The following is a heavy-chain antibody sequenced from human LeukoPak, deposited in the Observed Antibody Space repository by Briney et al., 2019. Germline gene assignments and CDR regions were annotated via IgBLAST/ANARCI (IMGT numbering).Heavy chain of an antibody. V-gene: IGHV6-1*01. D-gene: IGHD6-13*01. CDR2: TYYRSKWYN. CDR3: TREIDQIAAADY. CDR1: GDSVYSNGAA. Sequence: SRTLSLTCAISGDSVYSNGAAWDWIRQSPSRGLEWLGRTYYRSKWYNDYAVSVKSRITINPDTSNNQFSLQLNSVTPEDTAVYYCTREIDQIAAADYWGQGTLVTVSS. J-gene: IGHJ4*02.